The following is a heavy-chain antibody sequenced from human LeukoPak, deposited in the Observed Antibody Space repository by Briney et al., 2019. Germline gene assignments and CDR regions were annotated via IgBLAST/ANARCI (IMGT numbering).Heavy chain of an antibody. D-gene: IGHD3-10*01. Sequence: SETLSLTCTVSGDSISRFYWSWIRQPPGKGLEWIGYIHSTGSTKYNPSLKSRVTMSVDTAKKYFSLNLSSVTAADTAVYYCARIRNFMVRGVMAPYYSDYWGQGTLVTVSS. CDR1: GDSISRFY. V-gene: IGHV4-59*01. J-gene: IGHJ4*02. CDR2: IHSTGST. CDR3: ARIRNFMVRGVMAPYYSDY.